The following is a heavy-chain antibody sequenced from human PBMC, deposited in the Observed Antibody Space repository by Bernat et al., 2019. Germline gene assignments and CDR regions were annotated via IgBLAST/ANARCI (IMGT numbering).Heavy chain of an antibody. D-gene: IGHD6-19*01. V-gene: IGHV1-2*04. J-gene: IGHJ4*02. CDR3: ASDPAGYSSGWFFDY. Sequence: QVQLGQSGAEVKKPGASVKVSCKASGYTFTGYYMHWVRQAPGQGLEWMGWINPNSGGTNYAQKFQGWVTMTRDTSISTAYLELSRLRSDDTAVSYCASDPAGYSSGWFFDYWGQGPLVTVSS. CDR2: INPNSGGT. CDR1: GYTFTGYY.